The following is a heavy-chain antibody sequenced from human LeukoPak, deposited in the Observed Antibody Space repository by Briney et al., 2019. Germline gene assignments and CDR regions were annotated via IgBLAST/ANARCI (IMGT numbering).Heavy chain of an antibody. Sequence: GGSLRLSCAASGFTFSSYWMSWVRQAPGKGLEWVANIKQDGSEKYYVDSVKGRFTISRDNAKNSLYLQMNSLRAEDTAVYYCARSIQLWLRGGAFDIWGQGTMVTVSP. D-gene: IGHD5-18*01. J-gene: IGHJ3*02. CDR2: IKQDGSEK. V-gene: IGHV3-7*01. CDR3: ARSIQLWLRGGAFDI. CDR1: GFTFSSYW.